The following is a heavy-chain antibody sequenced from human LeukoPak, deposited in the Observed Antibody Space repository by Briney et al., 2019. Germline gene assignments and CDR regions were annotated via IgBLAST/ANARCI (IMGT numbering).Heavy chain of an antibody. CDR2: IYYSGST. V-gene: IGHV4-59*01. D-gene: IGHD3-3*01. CDR3: AGRGFFMDV. CDR1: GGSISSYY. J-gene: IGHJ6*03. Sequence: SETLSLTCTVSGGSISSYYWSWIRQPPGKGLEWIGYIYYSGSTNYNPSLKSRVTISVDTSKNQFSLKLSSVTAADTAVYYWAGRGFFMDVWGKGTTVTVSS.